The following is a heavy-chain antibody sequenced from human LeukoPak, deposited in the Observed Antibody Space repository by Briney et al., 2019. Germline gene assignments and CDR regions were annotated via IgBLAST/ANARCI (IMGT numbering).Heavy chain of an antibody. D-gene: IGHD1-26*01. CDR1: GFFFNNYA. J-gene: IGHJ4*02. V-gene: IGHV3-11*01. Sequence: GGSLRLSCAASGFFFNNYAMNWIRQAPGKGLEWVSYISGSGTTIYYADSVKGRFTISRDNAQSSLYLQMNSLRAEDTAVYYCATTSPWDYWGQGTLVTVSP. CDR3: ATTSPWDY. CDR2: ISGSGTTI.